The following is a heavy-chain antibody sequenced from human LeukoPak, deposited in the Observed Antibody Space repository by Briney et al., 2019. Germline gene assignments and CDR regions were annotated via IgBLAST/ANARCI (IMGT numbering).Heavy chain of an antibody. Sequence: SETLSLTCTVSGGSISSYYWSWIRQPPGKGLEWIGYIYASGSTNYNPSLKSRVTISLDTSKNLFSLRLNSVTAADTAVYYCARGGLSSGWYGWGQGTLVTVSS. J-gene: IGHJ4*02. CDR2: IYASGST. D-gene: IGHD6-19*01. V-gene: IGHV4-59*01. CDR1: GGSISSYY. CDR3: ARGGLSSGWYG.